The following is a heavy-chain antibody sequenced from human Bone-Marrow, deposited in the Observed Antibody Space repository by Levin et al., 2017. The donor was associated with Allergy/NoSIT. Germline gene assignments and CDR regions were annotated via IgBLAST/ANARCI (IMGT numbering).Heavy chain of an antibody. Sequence: SVKVSCKASGGTFKSYTISWVRQAPGQGLEWMAGIIPMFGTTHYAQKFHGRVMITADESTITAYMELTSLRVEDTAIYYCARDEGLGLQISSWGQGTLVTVSS. D-gene: IGHD5-24*01. J-gene: IGHJ4*02. CDR2: IIPMFGTT. V-gene: IGHV1-69*13. CDR1: GGTFKSYT. CDR3: ARDEGLGLQISS.